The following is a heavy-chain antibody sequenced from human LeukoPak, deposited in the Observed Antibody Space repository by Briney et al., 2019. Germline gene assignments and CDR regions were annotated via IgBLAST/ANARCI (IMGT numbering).Heavy chain of an antibody. CDR3: ARGSKSMVRGVINYYGMDV. V-gene: IGHV4-34*01. D-gene: IGHD3-10*01. CDR2: INHSGST. Sequence: SETLSLTCAVYGGSFSGYYWSWIRQPPGKGLEWIGEINHSGSTNYNPSHKSRVTISVDTSKNQFSLKLSSVTAADTAVYYCARGSKSMVRGVINYYGMDVWGKGTTVTVSS. J-gene: IGHJ6*04. CDR1: GGSFSGYY.